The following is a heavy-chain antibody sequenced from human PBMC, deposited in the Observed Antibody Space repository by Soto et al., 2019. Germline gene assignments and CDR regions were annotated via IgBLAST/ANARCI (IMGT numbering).Heavy chain of an antibody. CDR2: VYYTGST. J-gene: IGHJ6*03. V-gene: IGHV4-59*08. CDR3: ARSVLGPDLLADSFVDYYYYMDV. D-gene: IGHD3-9*01. CDR1: GGSISNFY. Sequence: SETLSLTCTVSGGSISNFYWSWIRPPPKKGLEWIGYVYYTGSTSYNPSLKRRVTFSADSSRGQFSLRLNSVTAADTAVYYCARSVLGPDLLADSFVDYYYYMDVWGQGTTVTVSS.